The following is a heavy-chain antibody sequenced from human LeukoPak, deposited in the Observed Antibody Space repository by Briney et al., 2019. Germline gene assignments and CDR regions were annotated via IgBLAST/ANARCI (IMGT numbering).Heavy chain of an antibody. J-gene: IGHJ4*02. Sequence: GGSLRLSCAASGFTVSSNYMSWVRQAPGTGLEWASVIYSGGSTYYADSVKGRFTISRDNSKNTLYLQMNSLRAEDTAVYYCASLGTYYYDSSGYLIDYWGQGTLVTVSS. CDR2: IYSGGST. CDR3: ASLGTYYYDSSGYLIDY. V-gene: IGHV3-53*01. D-gene: IGHD3-22*01. CDR1: GFTVSSNY.